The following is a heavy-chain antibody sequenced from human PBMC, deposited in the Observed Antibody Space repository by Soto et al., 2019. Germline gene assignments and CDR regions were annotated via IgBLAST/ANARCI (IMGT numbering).Heavy chain of an antibody. CDR1: GYKFGSAW. V-gene: IGHV5-51*01. CDR3: AIQLSHLCGS. Sequence: PGESMKISCKGVGYKFGSAWIGWVRQRPGKGLKWMGLIKPRTPHTRYSRSCRGDVTISADEVVSTAYLQWSSLKAWETAMYHCAIQLSHLCGSWGQGTLVTGSS. CDR2: IKPRTPHT. D-gene: IGHD2-21*01. J-gene: IGHJ5*02.